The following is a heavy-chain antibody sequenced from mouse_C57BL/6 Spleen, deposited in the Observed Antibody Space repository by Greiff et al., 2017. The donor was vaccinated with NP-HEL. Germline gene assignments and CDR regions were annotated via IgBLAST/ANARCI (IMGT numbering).Heavy chain of an antibody. CDR3: EEVIYDGYYFFDY. D-gene: IGHD2-3*01. V-gene: IGHV1-82*01. CDR1: GYAFSSSW. Sequence: VQGVESGPELVKPGASVKISCKASGYAFSSSWMNWVKQRPGKGLEWIGRIYPGDGDTNYNGKFKGKATLTADKSSSTAYMQLSSLTSEDSAVYFCEEVIYDGYYFFDYWGQGTTLTVSS. J-gene: IGHJ2*01. CDR2: IYPGDGDT.